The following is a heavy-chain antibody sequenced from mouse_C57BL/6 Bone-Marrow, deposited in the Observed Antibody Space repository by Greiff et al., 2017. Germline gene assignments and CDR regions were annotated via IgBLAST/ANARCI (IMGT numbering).Heavy chain of an antibody. CDR3: ARRKTFAWFAY. V-gene: IGHV3-6*01. CDR2: ISYDGSN. Sequence: ESGPGLVKPSQSLSLTCSVTGYSITSGYYWNWIRQFPGNKLEWMGYISYDGSNNYNPSLKNRISITRDTSKNQFFLKLNSVTTEDTATYYCARRKTFAWFAYWGQGTLVTVSA. J-gene: IGHJ3*01. CDR1: GYSITSGYY.